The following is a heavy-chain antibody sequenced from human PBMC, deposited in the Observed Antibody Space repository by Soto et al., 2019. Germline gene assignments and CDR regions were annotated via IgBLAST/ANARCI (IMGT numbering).Heavy chain of an antibody. J-gene: IGHJ6*02. CDR1: GYTFSRYG. CDR3: AKNGQPPYYYYGMDV. CDR2: VSGYNGDT. V-gene: IGHV1-18*01. D-gene: IGHD2-8*01. Sequence: QGQLVQSGPEVKKPGASVKGSCKASGYTFSRYGISWVRQAPGQGLEWMGWVSGYNGDTKYAQKVQGRVTMTIDTSPYTAYMELRSLTSDDTAKYYCAKNGQPPYYYYGMDVWGQWTTVTVSS.